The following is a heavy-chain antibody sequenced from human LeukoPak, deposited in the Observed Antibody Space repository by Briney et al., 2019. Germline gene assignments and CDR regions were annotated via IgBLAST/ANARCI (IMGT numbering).Heavy chain of an antibody. Sequence: GGSLRLSCAASGFTFSSYSMNWVRQAPGKGLEWVSYISSSSSNIFYADSVKGRFTIPRDNAKNSLYLQMNSLRAEDTAVYYCAKPPITIFGVIHYYYMDVWGNGTTVTVSS. J-gene: IGHJ6*03. CDR2: ISSSSSNI. D-gene: IGHD3-3*01. CDR1: GFTFSSYS. V-gene: IGHV3-48*01. CDR3: AKPPITIFGVIHYYYMDV.